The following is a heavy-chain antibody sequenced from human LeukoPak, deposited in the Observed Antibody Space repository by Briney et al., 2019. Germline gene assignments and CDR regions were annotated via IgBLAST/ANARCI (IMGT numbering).Heavy chain of an antibody. J-gene: IGHJ3*02. V-gene: IGHV3-21*04. Sequence: GGSLRLSCAASGFTFSNYSMNWVRQAPGKGLEWVSSITSSSYIYYADSVKGRFTISRDNAKTSLYLQMNSLRAEDTAVYYCARDRYSSSWFDIWGQGTKVTVSS. CDR1: GFTFSNYS. CDR3: ARDRYSSSWFDI. CDR2: ITSSSYI. D-gene: IGHD6-13*01.